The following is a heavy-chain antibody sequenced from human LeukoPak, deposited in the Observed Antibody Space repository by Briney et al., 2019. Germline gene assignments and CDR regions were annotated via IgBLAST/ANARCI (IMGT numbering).Heavy chain of an antibody. V-gene: IGHV4-59*01. Sequence: SETLSLTRTVSGGSISSYYWSWIRQPPGKGLEWIGYIYYSGSTNYNPSLKSRVTISVDTSKNQFSLKLSSVTAADTAVYYCARERYGDQTFDYWGQGTLVTVSS. D-gene: IGHD4-17*01. J-gene: IGHJ4*02. CDR2: IYYSGST. CDR1: GGSISSYY. CDR3: ARERYGDQTFDY.